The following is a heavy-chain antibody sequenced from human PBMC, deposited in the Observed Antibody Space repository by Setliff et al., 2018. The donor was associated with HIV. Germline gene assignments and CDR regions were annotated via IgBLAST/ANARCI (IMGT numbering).Heavy chain of an antibody. D-gene: IGHD5-18*01. CDR2: ISSSSGGTT. CDR1: GFTFSSYS. J-gene: IGHJ3*02. V-gene: IGHV3-49*04. CDR3: TRDKGYAFDI. Sequence: GGSLRLSCAASGFTFSSYSMNWVRQAPGKGLEWVSYISSSSGGTTEYAASVKDRFTVSRDDSKSIAYLQINSLKTEDTAVYYCTRDKGYAFDIWGQGTMVTVSS.